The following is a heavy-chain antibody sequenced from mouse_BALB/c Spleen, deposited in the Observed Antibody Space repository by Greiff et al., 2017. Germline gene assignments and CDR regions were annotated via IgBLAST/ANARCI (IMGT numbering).Heavy chain of an antibody. V-gene: IGHV10S3*01. Sequence: DAGGGLVQPKGSLKLSCAASGFTFNTNAMNWVRQAPGKGLEWVARIRSKSNNYATYYADSVKDRFTISRDDSQSMLYLQMNNLKTEDTAMYYCVGGDGYYAWFAYWGQGTLVTVSA. CDR3: VGGDGYYAWFAY. CDR2: IRSKSNNYAT. CDR1: GFTFNTNA. J-gene: IGHJ3*01. D-gene: IGHD2-3*01.